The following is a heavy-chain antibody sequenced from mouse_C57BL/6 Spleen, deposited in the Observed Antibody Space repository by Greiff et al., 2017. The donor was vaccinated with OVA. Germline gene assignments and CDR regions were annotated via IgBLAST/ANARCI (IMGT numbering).Heavy chain of an antibody. CDR2: ISSGSSTI. Sequence: EVKLQESGGGLVKPGGSLKLSCAASGFTFSDYGMHWVRQAPEKGLEWVAYISSGSSTIYYADTVKGRFTISRDNAKNTLFLQLTSLRSEDTAMYYCARLQVTTVVNFDVWGTGTTVTVSS. V-gene: IGHV5-17*01. CDR1: GFTFSDYG. CDR3: ARLQVTTVVNFDV. J-gene: IGHJ1*03. D-gene: IGHD1-1*01.